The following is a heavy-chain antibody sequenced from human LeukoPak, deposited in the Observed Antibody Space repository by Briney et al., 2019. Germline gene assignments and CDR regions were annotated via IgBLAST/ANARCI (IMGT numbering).Heavy chain of an antibody. CDR3: ARDMGTGYCSSPSCYAFDY. CDR2: ISYDGSNK. D-gene: IGHD2-2*01. V-gene: IGHV3-30*03. CDR1: GFTFSSYG. J-gene: IGHJ4*02. Sequence: GGSLRLSCAASGFTFSSYGMHWVRQAPGKGLEWVAVISYDGSNKYYADSVKGRFTISRDKSKNTLYLQMNSLRTEDTAMYYCARDMGTGYCSSPSCYAFDYWGQGTLVTVSS.